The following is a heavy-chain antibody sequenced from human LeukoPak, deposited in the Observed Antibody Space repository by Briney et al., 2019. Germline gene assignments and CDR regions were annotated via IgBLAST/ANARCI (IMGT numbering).Heavy chain of an antibody. CDR3: ARTGLLWFGEFGD. J-gene: IGHJ4*02. V-gene: IGHV1-3*01. Sequence: GASVKVSCKASGYTFTSYAMHWVRQAPGQRLEWMGWINAGNGNTKYSQKFRGRVTITRDTSASTAYMELSSLRSEDTAVYYCARTGLLWFGEFGDWGQGTLVTVSS. D-gene: IGHD3-10*01. CDR1: GYTFTSYA. CDR2: INAGNGNT.